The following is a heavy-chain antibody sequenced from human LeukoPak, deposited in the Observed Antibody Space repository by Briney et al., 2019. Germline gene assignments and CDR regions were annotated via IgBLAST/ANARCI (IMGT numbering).Heavy chain of an antibody. D-gene: IGHD2-21*02. CDR2: FDPEDGET. CDR1: GYTLTELS. J-gene: IGHJ4*02. CDR3: ATVMGDLKLAFDY. Sequence: GASVKVSCNVSGYTLTELSMHWVRQAPGKGLEWMGGFDPEDGETIYAQRFQGRVTMTEDTSTDTAYMELSSLRSEDTAVYYCATVMGDLKLAFDYWGQGTLVTVSS. V-gene: IGHV1-24*01.